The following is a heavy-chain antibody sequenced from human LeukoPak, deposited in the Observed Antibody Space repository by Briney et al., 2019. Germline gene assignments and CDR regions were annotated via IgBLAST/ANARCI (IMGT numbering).Heavy chain of an antibody. CDR2: ISAYNGNT. Sequence: ASVKVSCKASGYTFTTYGITWVRQAPGQGLEWMGWISAYNGNTNYAQKFQGRVTMTIDTSTSTAYMELRSLKSDDTAVYYCARVWGYYYDSSGYSDFDYWGRGTLVTASS. J-gene: IGHJ4*02. V-gene: IGHV1-18*01. CDR3: ARVWGYYYDSSGYSDFDY. CDR1: GYTFTTYG. D-gene: IGHD3-22*01.